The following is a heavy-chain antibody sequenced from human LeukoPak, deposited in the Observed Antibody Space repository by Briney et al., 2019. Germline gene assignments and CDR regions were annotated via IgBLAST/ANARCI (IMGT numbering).Heavy chain of an antibody. CDR1: GFTFSSYW. D-gene: IGHD3-3*01. V-gene: IGHV3-74*01. Sequence: GGSLRLSCAASGFTFSSYWMHWVRQAPGKGLVWVSRINSDGSSTSYADSVKGRFTISRDNAKNTLYLQMNSLRAEDTAVYYCARSQVTIFGVAIPQGFDPWGQGTLVTVSS. J-gene: IGHJ5*02. CDR3: ARSQVTIFGVAIPQGFDP. CDR2: INSDGSST.